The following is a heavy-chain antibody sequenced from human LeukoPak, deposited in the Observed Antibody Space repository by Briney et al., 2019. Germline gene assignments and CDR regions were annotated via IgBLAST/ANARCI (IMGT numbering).Heavy chain of an antibody. CDR1: GGSISSYY. V-gene: IGHV4-59*12. Sequence: SETLSLTCTVSGGSISSYYWSWIRQPPGKGLEWIGYIYYTGNTNYNPSLKSRVTMSVDTSKNQFSLKLSSVTAADTAVYYCARDRRPYGEPRFNWFDPWGQGTLVTVSS. CDR2: IYYTGNT. D-gene: IGHD4-17*01. CDR3: ARDRRPYGEPRFNWFDP. J-gene: IGHJ5*02.